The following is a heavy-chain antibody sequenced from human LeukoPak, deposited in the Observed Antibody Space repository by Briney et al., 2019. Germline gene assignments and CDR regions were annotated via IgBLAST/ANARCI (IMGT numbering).Heavy chain of an antibody. Sequence: GGSLRLSCTGSIFTFSNYWIHWVRQVPGRGLLWVARVNRAGASIVYPDSVEGRFTISRDNAKNTVYLQMNSLRPDDTAVYYCVADSGNRSGGDFWGQGALVTVSS. J-gene: IGHJ4*02. V-gene: IGHV3-74*01. CDR2: VNRAGASI. D-gene: IGHD1-26*01. CDR1: IFTFSNYW. CDR3: VADSGNRSGGDF.